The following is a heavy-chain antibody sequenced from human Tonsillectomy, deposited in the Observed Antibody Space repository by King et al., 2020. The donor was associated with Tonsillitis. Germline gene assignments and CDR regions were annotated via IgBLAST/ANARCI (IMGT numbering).Heavy chain of an antibody. CDR2: IGTAGDT. D-gene: IGHD6-13*01. Sequence: VQLVESGGGLVQPGGSLRLSCAASGFTFSSYDMHWVRQATGKGLEWVSVIGTAGDTYYPGSVKGGFTISRENAKNSLYLQMNSLRAGDTAVYYCARGIYSSSWYRPYYYYMDVWGKGTTVTVSS. V-gene: IGHV3-13*04. CDR1: GFTFSSYD. CDR3: ARGIYSSSWYRPYYYYMDV. J-gene: IGHJ6*03.